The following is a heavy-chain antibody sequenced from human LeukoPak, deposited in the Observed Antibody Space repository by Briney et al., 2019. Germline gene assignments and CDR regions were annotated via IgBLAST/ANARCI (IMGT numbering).Heavy chain of an antibody. CDR3: ARSRGYSYGQGADY. J-gene: IGHJ4*02. D-gene: IGHD5-18*01. CDR1: GGSISSYY. Sequence: SETLSLNCTVSGGSISSYYWSWIRQPPGKGLEWIGYIYYSGSTNYNPSLKSLVTISVDTSKNQFSLKLSSVTAADTAVYYCARSRGYSYGQGADYWGQGTLVTVSS. V-gene: IGHV4-59*08. CDR2: IYYSGST.